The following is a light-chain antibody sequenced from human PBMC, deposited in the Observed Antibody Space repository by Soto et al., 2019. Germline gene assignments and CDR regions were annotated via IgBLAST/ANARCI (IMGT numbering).Light chain of an antibody. CDR3: QQYDTYWT. J-gene: IGKJ1*01. V-gene: IGKV1-5*03. CDR1: QSVSNW. Sequence: DIQMTQSPSSLSASVGDRVIITCRASQSVSNWLAWYQQKPGKAPNLLIDKASSLKSGVPSRFSGSGSGTEFTLTISNLQPDDFATYYCQQYDTYWTFGQGTKVDIK. CDR2: KAS.